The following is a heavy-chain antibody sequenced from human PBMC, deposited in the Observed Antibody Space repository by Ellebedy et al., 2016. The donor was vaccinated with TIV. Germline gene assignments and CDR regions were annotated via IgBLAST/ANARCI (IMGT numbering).Heavy chain of an antibody. D-gene: IGHD6-6*01. J-gene: IGHJ4*02. V-gene: IGHV3-23*01. CDR1: GFTFSSYF. Sequence: GESLKISCAASGFTFSSYFMSWVRQAPGKGLEWVSGITPTGGNTDYADAVKGRFTVSRDNSKNTLYLEMNSLRADDTALYYCAKGGWEQLVIDYWGQGTLVTVSS. CDR2: ITPTGGNT. CDR3: AKGGWEQLVIDY.